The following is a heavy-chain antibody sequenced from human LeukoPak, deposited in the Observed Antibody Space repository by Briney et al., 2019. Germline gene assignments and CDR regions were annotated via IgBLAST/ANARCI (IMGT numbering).Heavy chain of an antibody. V-gene: IGHV1-69*05. CDR1: GGTFSSYA. D-gene: IGHD2-2*01. CDR2: IIPIFGTA. J-gene: IGHJ6*03. CDR3: ARSDIVVVPAGPYYYYYMDV. Sequence: GASVKVSCKPSGGTFSSYAISWVRQAPGQGLEWMGGIIPIFGTANYAQKLQGRVTITTDESTSTAYMELSSLRSEDTAVYYCARSDIVVVPAGPYYYYYMDVWGKGTTVTVSS.